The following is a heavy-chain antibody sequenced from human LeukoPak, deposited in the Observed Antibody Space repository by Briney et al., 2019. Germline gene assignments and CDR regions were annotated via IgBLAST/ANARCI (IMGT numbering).Heavy chain of an antibody. CDR2: INHSGST. Sequence: KPSETLSLTCAVYGGSFSGYYWSWIRQPPGKGLEWIGEINHSGSTNYNPSLKSRVTISVDTSKNQFSLKLSSVTAADTAVYYCASTVGYSSGWYRGPYGMDVWGQGTTVTVSS. D-gene: IGHD6-19*01. J-gene: IGHJ6*02. V-gene: IGHV4-34*01. CDR1: GGSFSGYY. CDR3: ASTVGYSSGWYRGPYGMDV.